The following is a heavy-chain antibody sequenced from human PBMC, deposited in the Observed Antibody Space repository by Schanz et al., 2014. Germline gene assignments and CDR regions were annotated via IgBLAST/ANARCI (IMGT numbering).Heavy chain of an antibody. CDR3: AKIWKAHHLTGRPGWSDGMDV. J-gene: IGHJ6*02. Sequence: VQLEESGGGLVKPGGSLKLSCAASRLNFNNAWMHWVRQVPGKGLEWVAVVCYDGSKKYYADSVKGRFTISGDNSKNTLFLQMNSLRVEDTAIYYCAKIWKAHHLTGRPGWSDGMDVWGQGTTV. V-gene: IGHV3-33*06. CDR2: VCYDGSKK. CDR1: RLNFNNAW. D-gene: IGHD3-3*01.